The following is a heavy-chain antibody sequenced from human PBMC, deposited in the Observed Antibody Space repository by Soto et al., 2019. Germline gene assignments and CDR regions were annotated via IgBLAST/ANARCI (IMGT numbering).Heavy chain of an antibody. CDR2: IYHTGNA. V-gene: IGHV4-39*01. CDR1: GGSICSSSFY. J-gene: IGHJ5*02. CDR3: ARDFFDSSDYTTNWFDP. Sequence: PSETPSLTCMVSGGSICSSSFYGAWIRQPPGEGLEWIGSIYHTGNAYYNPSLKSRVTISVDTSKNQFSLKLTSVTAADAALYYCARDFFDSSDYTTNWFDPWGQGTLLTVSS. D-gene: IGHD3-22*01.